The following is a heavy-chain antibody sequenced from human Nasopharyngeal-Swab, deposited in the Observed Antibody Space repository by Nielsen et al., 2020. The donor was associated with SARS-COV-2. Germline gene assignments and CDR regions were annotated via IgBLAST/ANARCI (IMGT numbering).Heavy chain of an antibody. CDR3: ARDTSKEALSY. D-gene: IGHD6-6*01. V-gene: IGHV1-2*04. Sequence: ASVKVSCKASGYTFTGYYMHWVRQAPGQGLEWMGWINPNSGGTNYAQKFQGWVTMTRDTSISTAYMELSRLRSDETAVYYCARDTSKEALSYWGQGTLVTVSS. CDR1: GYTFTGYY. CDR2: INPNSGGT. J-gene: IGHJ4*02.